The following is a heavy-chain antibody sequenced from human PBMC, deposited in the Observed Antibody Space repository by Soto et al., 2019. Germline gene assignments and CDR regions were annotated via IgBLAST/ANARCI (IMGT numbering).Heavy chain of an antibody. J-gene: IGHJ6*02. CDR2: IYYSGST. D-gene: IGHD1-26*01. V-gene: IGHV4-59*01. CDR3: ARGGATYYYYGMDV. Sequence: SETLSLTCTVSGGSISSYYWSWIRQPPGKGLEWIGYIYYSGSTNYNPSLKSRVTISVDTSKNQFSLKLSSVTAADTAVYYCARGGATYYYYGMDVWGQGTTVTVSS. CDR1: GGSISSYY.